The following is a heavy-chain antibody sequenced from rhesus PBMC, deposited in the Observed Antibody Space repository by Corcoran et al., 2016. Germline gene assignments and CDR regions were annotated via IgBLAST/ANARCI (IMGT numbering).Heavy chain of an antibody. Sequence: QLQLQESGPGLVKPSETLSLTCAVSGGSISGYYWSWIRQPPGKGLEWIGNIDGKIAGTNYNPSLKSRVTISKDTSKKQFSLKLSSVTAADTAVYYCARGSSYSYYGLDSWGQGVVVTVSS. CDR3: ARGSSYSYYGLDS. CDR2: IDGKIAGT. J-gene: IGHJ6*01. CDR1: GGSISGYY. D-gene: IGHD4-29*01. V-gene: IGHV4-81*01.